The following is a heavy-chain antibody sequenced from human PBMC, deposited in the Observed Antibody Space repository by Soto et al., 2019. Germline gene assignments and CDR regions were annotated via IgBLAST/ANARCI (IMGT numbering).Heavy chain of an antibody. D-gene: IGHD2-2*01. V-gene: IGHV1-3*01. J-gene: IGHJ6*02. CDR2: INAGNGNT. CDR3: ARDRRRGYCSSTSCYFPYYYGMDV. CDR1: GYTFTSYA. Sequence: ASVKVSCKASGYTFTSYAMHWVRQAPGQRLEWMGWINAGNGNTKYSQKFQGRVTITRDTSASTAYMELSSLRSEDTAVYYCARDRRRGYCSSTSCYFPYYYGMDVWGQGTTVTVSS.